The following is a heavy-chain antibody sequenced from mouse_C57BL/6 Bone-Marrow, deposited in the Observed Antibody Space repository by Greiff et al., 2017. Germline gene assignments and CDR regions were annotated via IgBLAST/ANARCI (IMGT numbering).Heavy chain of an antibody. J-gene: IGHJ2*01. D-gene: IGHD1-1*01. CDR3: ARGGPYSGSSFDN. Sequence: VQLVESGPELVKPGASVKISCKASGYAFSSSWMNWVKQRPGKGLEWIGRIYPGDGDTNYNGKFKGKATLTADKSSSTAYMQLSSLTSEDSAVYFCARGGPYSGSSFDNGGQGTTLTVSS. CDR2: IYPGDGDT. V-gene: IGHV1-82*01. CDR1: GYAFSSSW.